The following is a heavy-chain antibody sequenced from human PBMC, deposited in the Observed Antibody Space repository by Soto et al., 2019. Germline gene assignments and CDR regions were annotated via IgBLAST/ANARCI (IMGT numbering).Heavy chain of an antibody. CDR2: IIPILGIA. V-gene: IGHV1-69*04. D-gene: IGHD1-26*01. Sequence: GASVKVSCKASGGTFSSYTISWVRQAPGQGLEWMGRIIPILGIANYAQKFQGRVTITADKSTSTAYMELSSLRSEDTAVYYCARDRGLNWELLTWGQGTLVTVSS. CDR1: GGTFSSYT. CDR3: ARDRGLNWELLT. J-gene: IGHJ5*02.